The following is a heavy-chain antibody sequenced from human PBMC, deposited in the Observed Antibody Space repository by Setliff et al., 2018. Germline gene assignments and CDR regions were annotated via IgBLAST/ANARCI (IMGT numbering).Heavy chain of an antibody. V-gene: IGHV1-69*13. CDR3: ARVKVIVGATPRTYYMDV. CDR1: GTTFNSHA. D-gene: IGHD1-26*01. CDR2: IIPIFGTA. J-gene: IGHJ6*03. Sequence: ASVKVSCKTSGTTFNSHAINWVRQAPGQGLEWMGGIIPIFGTANYAQKFQGRVTITADESTSTAYMELSSLRSEDTAVYYCARVKVIVGATPRTYYMDVWGKGTTVTVSS.